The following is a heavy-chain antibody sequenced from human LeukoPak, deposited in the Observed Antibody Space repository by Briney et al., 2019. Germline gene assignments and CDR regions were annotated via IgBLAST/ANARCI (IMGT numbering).Heavy chain of an antibody. V-gene: IGHV3-7*01. CDR2: MRQDGGEI. J-gene: IGHJ4*02. CDR3: ARIMDSLGAHFDF. Sequence: PGGSLRLSCVVSGFTYNKYWMSWVRQAPGKGLELVATMRQDGGEIYYVDSVRGRFTISRDNAKNSLYLQMNSLRAEDTAMYYCARIMDSLGAHFDFWGQGTLVTVSS. CDR1: GFTYNKYW. D-gene: IGHD2-8*01.